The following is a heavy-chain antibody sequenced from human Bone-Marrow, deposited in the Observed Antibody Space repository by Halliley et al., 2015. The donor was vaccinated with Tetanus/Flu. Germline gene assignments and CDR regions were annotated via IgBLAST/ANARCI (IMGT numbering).Heavy chain of an antibody. CDR3: TRVARGSDSIYYGMDV. D-gene: IGHD5-12*01. J-gene: IGHJ6*02. CDR2: INGDGSRI. V-gene: IGHV3-74*01. CDR1: GFTLRDYW. Sequence: SLRLSCEASGFTLRDYWMHWVRQAPGKGLEWVSRINGDGSRINYADSVQGRFTISRDNAENTVFLQMNSLRDEDRAVYYRTRVARGSDSIYYGMDVWGHGTTVAVSS.